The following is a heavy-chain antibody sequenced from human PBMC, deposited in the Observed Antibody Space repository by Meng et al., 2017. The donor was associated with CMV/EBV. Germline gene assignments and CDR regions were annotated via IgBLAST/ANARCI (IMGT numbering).Heavy chain of an antibody. D-gene: IGHD3-16*01. CDR3: ARKGTFGGAVGAFDY. J-gene: IGHJ4*02. V-gene: IGHV1-69*12. CDR2: IIPIFGTA. CDR1: GGTFSSYA. Sequence: QVQLVQSGAEVKKPXSSVRVSCKASGGTFSSYAISWVRQAPGQGLEWMGGIIPIFGTANYAQKFQGRVTITADESTSTAYMELSSLRSEDTAVYYCARKGTFGGAVGAFDYWGQGTLVTVSS.